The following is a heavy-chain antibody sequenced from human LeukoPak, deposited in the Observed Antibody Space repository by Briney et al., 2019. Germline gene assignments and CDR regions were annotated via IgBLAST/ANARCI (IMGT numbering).Heavy chain of an antibody. J-gene: IGHJ4*02. CDR1: GFTFSSYS. CDR2: ISSSSSTI. Sequence: PGGSLRLSRAASGFTFSSYSMNWVRQAPGRGLEWVSYISSSSSTIYYADSVKGRFTISRDNAKNPLYLQMNSLGAEDTAVYYCARGAGSGSYYDYWGQGTLVTVSS. V-gene: IGHV3-48*01. CDR3: ARGAGSGSYYDY. D-gene: IGHD3-10*01.